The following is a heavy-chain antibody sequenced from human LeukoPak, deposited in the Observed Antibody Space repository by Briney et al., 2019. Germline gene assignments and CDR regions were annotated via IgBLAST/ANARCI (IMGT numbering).Heavy chain of an antibody. CDR1: GGSISSGGYS. CDR3: ARASSTSIYYYYYMDV. J-gene: IGHJ6*03. D-gene: IGHD2-2*01. Sequence: PSQTLSLTCAVSGGSISSGGYSWSWIRQPPGKGLEWIGYIYYSGSTYYNPSLKSRVTMSVDTSKNQFSLKLSSVTAADTAVYYCARASSTSIYYYYYMDVWGKGTTVTISS. CDR2: IYYSGST. V-gene: IGHV4-30-4*07.